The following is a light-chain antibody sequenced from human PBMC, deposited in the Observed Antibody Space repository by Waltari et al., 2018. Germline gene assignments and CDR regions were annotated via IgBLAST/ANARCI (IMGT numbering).Light chain of an antibody. CDR2: EVT. CDR3: SSYTRTTTLI. Sequence: QSALTQPASVSGSPGQSITVSCTGTSSDIGTYNYVSWDQRHPGKAPKLLIYEVTNRPSWISSRFSGSKSGNTASLTISGLQAEDEAEYYCSSYTRTTTLIFGGGTKVTVL. J-gene: IGLJ2*01. V-gene: IGLV2-14*01. CDR1: SSDIGTYNY.